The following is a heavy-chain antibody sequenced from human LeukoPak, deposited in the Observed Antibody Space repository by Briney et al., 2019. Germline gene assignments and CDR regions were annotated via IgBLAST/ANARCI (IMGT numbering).Heavy chain of an antibody. Sequence: GGSLRLSCAASGFTFDDYAMHWVRHAPGKGLEWVSGIIWNSGSIGYADSVKGRFTISRDNAKNSLYLQMNSLRAEDTALYYCAKDRGSSGWYTGYFDYWGQGTLVTVSS. V-gene: IGHV3-9*01. D-gene: IGHD6-19*01. CDR3: AKDRGSSGWYTGYFDY. J-gene: IGHJ4*02. CDR2: IIWNSGSI. CDR1: GFTFDDYA.